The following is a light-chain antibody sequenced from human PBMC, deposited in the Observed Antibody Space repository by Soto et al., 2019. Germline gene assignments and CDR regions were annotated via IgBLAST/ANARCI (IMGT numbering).Light chain of an antibody. Sequence: QSALTQPASVSGSPGQSITISCTGTSSDVGSYNLVSWYQQQPGKAPKLMIYEVSKRPSGVSNRFSGSKSGNTASLTISGLQAEDEADYYCCSYAGSSTFNVVFGGGTKVTVL. CDR3: CSYAGSSTFNVV. V-gene: IGLV2-23*02. CDR2: EVS. CDR1: SSDVGSYNL. J-gene: IGLJ2*01.